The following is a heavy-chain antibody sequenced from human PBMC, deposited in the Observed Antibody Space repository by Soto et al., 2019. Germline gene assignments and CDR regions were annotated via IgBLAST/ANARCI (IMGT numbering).Heavy chain of an antibody. CDR1: GGSISSYY. CDR2: IYYSAST. V-gene: IGHV4-59*08. D-gene: IGHD3-3*01. Sequence: SETLSLTCTVSGGSISSYYWSWIRQPPGKGLEWIGYIYYSASTNYSPSLKSRVTISVDTSKNQFSLNLSSVTAADTAVYYCARQAFGRFYYWGQGNLVIVSS. CDR3: ARQAFGRFYY. J-gene: IGHJ4*02.